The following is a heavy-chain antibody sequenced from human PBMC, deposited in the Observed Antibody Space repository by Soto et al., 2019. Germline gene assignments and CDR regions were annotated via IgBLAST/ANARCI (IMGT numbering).Heavy chain of an antibody. CDR1: GGSISSSNW. CDR2: IYHSGST. V-gene: IGHV4-4*02. D-gene: IGHD5-18*01. CDR3: ARATGMAPFHY. J-gene: IGHJ4*02. Sequence: QVQLQESGPGLVKPSGTLSLTCAVSGGSISSSNWWSWVRQPPGKGLEWIGEIYHSGSTNYNPALQTRXTXSXXKSKNQCSLTPSSVTAADTAVYYCARATGMAPFHYWGQGTLVTVSS.